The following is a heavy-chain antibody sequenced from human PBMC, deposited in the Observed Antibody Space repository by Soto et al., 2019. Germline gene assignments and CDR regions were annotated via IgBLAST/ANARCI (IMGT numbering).Heavy chain of an antibody. Sequence: QVQLVQSGAEVKKPGSSVKVSCKASGGTFSSYAISWVRQAPGQGLEWMGGIIPIVGTANYAQKFQGRVTITADESTSTAYMELSSLRSEDTAVYYCARAEYCSSTSCYPYYYGMDVWGQGTTVTVSS. D-gene: IGHD2-2*01. CDR1: GGTFSSYA. J-gene: IGHJ6*02. V-gene: IGHV1-69*01. CDR2: IIPIVGTA. CDR3: ARAEYCSSTSCYPYYYGMDV.